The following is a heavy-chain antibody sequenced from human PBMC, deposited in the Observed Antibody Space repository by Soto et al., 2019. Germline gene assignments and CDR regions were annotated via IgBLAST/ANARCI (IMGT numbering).Heavy chain of an antibody. CDR3: ARGNYYGSGIR. J-gene: IGHJ4*02. D-gene: IGHD3-10*01. CDR2: INHSGST. CDR1: GGSFSGYY. V-gene: IGHV4-34*01. Sequence: SETLSLTCAVYGGSFSGYYWSWIRQPPGKGLEWIGEINHSGSTNYNPSLKSRVTISVDTSKNQFSLKLSSVTAADTAVYYCARGNYYGSGIRGGQETLVTVSS.